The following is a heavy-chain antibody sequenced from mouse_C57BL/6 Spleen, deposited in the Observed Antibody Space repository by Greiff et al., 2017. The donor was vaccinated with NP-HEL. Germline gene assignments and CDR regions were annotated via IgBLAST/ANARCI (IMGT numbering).Heavy chain of an antibody. CDR1: GFTFSDYG. CDR3: ARQSDWYFDV. J-gene: IGHJ1*03. Sequence: EVKLMESGGGLVQPGGSLKLSCAASGFTFSDYGMAWVRQAPRKGPEWVAFISNLAYSIYYADTVTGRFTISRENAKNTLYLEMSSLRSEDTAMYYCARQSDWYFDVWGTGTTVTVSS. CDR2: ISNLAYSI. V-gene: IGHV5-15*01.